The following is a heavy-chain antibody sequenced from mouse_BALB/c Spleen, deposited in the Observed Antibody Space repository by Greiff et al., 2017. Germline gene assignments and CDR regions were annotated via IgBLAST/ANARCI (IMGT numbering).Heavy chain of an antibody. Sequence: EVQLQQSGPELVKPGASVKMSCKASGYTFTSYVMHWVKQKPGQGLEWIGYINPYNDGTKYNEKFKGKATLTSDKSSSTAYMELSSLTSEDSAVYYCARRGTTVVAPYAMDYWGQGTSVTVSS. V-gene: IGHV1-14*01. D-gene: IGHD1-1*01. CDR2: INPYNDGT. CDR3: ARRGTTVVAPYAMDY. CDR1: GYTFTSYV. J-gene: IGHJ4*01.